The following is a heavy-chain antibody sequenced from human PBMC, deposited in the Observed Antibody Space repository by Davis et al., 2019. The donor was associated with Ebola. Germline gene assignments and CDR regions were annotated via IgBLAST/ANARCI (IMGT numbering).Heavy chain of an antibody. CDR3: ARGAAALYYYYYGLDV. CDR1: GFRFSDRH. D-gene: IGHD2-15*01. V-gene: IGHV3-72*01. CDR2: IRNRANSYST. Sequence: GGSLRLSCAASGFRFSDRHMDWVRQAPGEGLEWVGRIRNRANSYSTEYAASVKGRFTISRDDSKNSMYLQMNSLKIEDTAVYYCARGAAALYYYYYGLDVWGQGTTVTVS. J-gene: IGHJ6*02.